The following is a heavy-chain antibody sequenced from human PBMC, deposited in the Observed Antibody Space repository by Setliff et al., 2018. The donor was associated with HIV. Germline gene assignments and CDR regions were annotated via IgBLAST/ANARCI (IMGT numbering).Heavy chain of an antibody. V-gene: IGHV1-2*02. J-gene: IGHJ4*02. CDR1: GYSFTDYF. CDR2: ISPNDGDK. CDR3: ARQLSHSFDY. Sequence: ASVKVSCKASGYSFTDYFMHWVRQAPGQGLEWMGWISPNDGDKNIPQSFQGRVTMTRDTSINTAYMELSGLTSDDTAVYYCARQLSHSFDYWGQGALVTVSS. D-gene: IGHD1-1*01.